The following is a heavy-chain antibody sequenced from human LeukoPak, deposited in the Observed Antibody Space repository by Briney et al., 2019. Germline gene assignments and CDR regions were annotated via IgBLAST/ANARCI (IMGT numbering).Heavy chain of an antibody. D-gene: IGHD3-10*01. CDR1: GGSISSSNW. CDR3: ARLPRGPFGEFLNFDL. V-gene: IGHV4-4*02. CDR2: IYDSEST. J-gene: IGHJ4*02. Sequence: PSETLSLTCAVSGGSISSSNWWSWVRQPPGKGLEWIGEIYDSESTNYNPSLKSRVTISVDKSKNQFFLSLSSVTAADTAVYYCARLPRGPFGEFLNFDLWGQGTPVTVSS.